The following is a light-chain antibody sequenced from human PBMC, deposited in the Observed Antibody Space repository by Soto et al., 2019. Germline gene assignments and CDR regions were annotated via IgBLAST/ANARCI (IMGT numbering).Light chain of an antibody. CDR3: QQHNIYPIT. CDR1: QSISSW. Sequence: IQMTQSPSTLSASVGDRFTITCRASQSISSWLAWYQQKPGKAPKLLIYKASSLESGVPSRFSGSGSGTEFTLTITSLQPEDFATYYCQQHNIYPITFGQGTRLEIK. J-gene: IGKJ5*01. CDR2: KAS. V-gene: IGKV1-5*03.